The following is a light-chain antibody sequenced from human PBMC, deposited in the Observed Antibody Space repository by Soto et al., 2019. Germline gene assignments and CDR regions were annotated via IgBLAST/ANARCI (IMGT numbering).Light chain of an antibody. CDR2: EVS. Sequence: QSALTQPASVSGTPGQSITISCTGTSSDAGGYNYVSWYQQHPGKAPKVMIYEVSNRPSGVSNRFSGSKSGNTASLTISGLQAEDEADYYCSSYTSSSTSCVFGTGTKVTVL. J-gene: IGLJ1*01. CDR3: SSYTSSSTSCV. V-gene: IGLV2-14*01. CDR1: SSDAGGYNY.